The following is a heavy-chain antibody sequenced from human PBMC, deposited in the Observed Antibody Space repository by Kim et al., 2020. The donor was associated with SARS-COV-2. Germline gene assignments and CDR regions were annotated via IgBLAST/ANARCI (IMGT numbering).Heavy chain of an antibody. J-gene: IGHJ6*02. D-gene: IGHD3-10*01. CDR3: GKDEEAKGNYYGMDV. V-gene: IGHV3-33*06. Sequence: GGSLRLSCAASGLTFSRYSMHWVRQAPGKGLEWVADILYDGSQRYYGDSVKGRFTISRDNSKNTLYLQMNRLRVEDTGVYYCGKDEEAKGNYYGMDVWGRGTTVTVSS. CDR2: ILYDGSQR. CDR1: GLTFSRYS.